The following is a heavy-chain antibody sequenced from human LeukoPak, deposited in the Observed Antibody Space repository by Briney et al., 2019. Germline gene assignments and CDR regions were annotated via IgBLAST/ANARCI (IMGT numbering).Heavy chain of an antibody. D-gene: IGHD3-10*01. Sequence: GGSLRLSCAASGFTFSSYGMHWVRQAPGKGLEWVAFIRYDGSNKYYADSVKGRFTISRDNSKNTLYLQMNSLRAEDTAVYYCAEAGISLLSGSSLLGAFDIWGQGTMVTVSS. CDR3: AEAGISLLSGSSLLGAFDI. CDR1: GFTFSSYG. V-gene: IGHV3-30*02. J-gene: IGHJ3*02. CDR2: IRYDGSNK.